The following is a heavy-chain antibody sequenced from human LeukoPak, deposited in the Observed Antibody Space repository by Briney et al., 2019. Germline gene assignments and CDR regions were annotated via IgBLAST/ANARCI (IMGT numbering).Heavy chain of an antibody. CDR3: ARSLYYDILTYFDY. J-gene: IGHJ4*02. Sequence: ASVKVSCKASGYTFTSYGISWVRQAPGQGLEWMGWISAYNGNTNYAQKLQGRVTMTTDTSTSTAYMELRSLRSDDTAVYYCARSLYYDILTYFDYWGQGTLVTVSS. CDR1: GYTFTSYG. V-gene: IGHV1-18*01. CDR2: ISAYNGNT. D-gene: IGHD3-9*01.